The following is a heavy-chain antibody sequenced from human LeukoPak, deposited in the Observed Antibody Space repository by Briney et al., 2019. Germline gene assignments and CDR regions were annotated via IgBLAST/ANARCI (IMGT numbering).Heavy chain of an antibody. Sequence: GGSLRVSCAASGFTFSNYAMSWVRQAPGKGLEWVSAISGSGGSTYYADSVKGRFTISRDNSKNTLYLQMNSLRAEDTAVYYCAKAEYYYDSSGTFDYWGQGTLVTVSS. J-gene: IGHJ4*02. CDR2: ISGSGGST. V-gene: IGHV3-23*01. CDR1: GFTFSNYA. D-gene: IGHD3-22*01. CDR3: AKAEYYYDSSGTFDY.